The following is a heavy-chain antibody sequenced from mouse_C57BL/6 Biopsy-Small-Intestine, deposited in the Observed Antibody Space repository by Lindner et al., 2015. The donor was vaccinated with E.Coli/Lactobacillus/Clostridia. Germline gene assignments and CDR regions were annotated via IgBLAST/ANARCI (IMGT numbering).Heavy chain of an antibody. CDR2: ILPGTDTT. J-gene: IGHJ2*01. CDR3: ARRFGHYLDY. Sequence: VQLQESGVELMKPGASVKLSCKATGYTFTGYWIEWVKQGPGHGLEWIGEILPGTDTTNYNEKFKGKATFTTDTSSNTAYMQLSGLATEDSAIYYCARRFGHYLDYWGQGTTLTVSS. CDR1: GYTFTGYW. V-gene: IGHV1-9*01.